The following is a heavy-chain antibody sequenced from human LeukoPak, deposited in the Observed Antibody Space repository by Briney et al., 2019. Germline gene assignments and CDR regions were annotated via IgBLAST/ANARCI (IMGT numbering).Heavy chain of an antibody. V-gene: IGHV3-7*03. CDR1: GFTFSNYW. CDR2: IKTDGSEK. Sequence: PGGSLRLSCEGSGFTFSNYWMGWVRQAPGKGLQWVANIKTDGSEKYYVDSVKGRFTISRDNAKNSLYLQMNSLRTEDTAVYFCSRHDPRSVSDFDYWGQGTLVTVSS. CDR3: SRHDPRSVSDFDY. D-gene: IGHD6-19*01. J-gene: IGHJ4*02.